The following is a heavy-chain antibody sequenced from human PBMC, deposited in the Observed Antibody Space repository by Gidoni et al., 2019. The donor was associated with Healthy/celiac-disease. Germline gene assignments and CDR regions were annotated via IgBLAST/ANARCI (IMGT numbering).Heavy chain of an antibody. CDR1: GGSISSYY. V-gene: IGHV4-59*01. Sequence: QVQLQESGPGLVKPSETLSLTCTVSGGSISSYYWSWIRQPPGKGLEWIGYIYYSGSTNYNPSLKSRVTISVDTSKNQFSLKLSSVTAADTAVYYCASSLGRSWFDPWGQGTLVTVSS. CDR3: ASSLGRSWFDP. CDR2: IYYSGST. J-gene: IGHJ5*02.